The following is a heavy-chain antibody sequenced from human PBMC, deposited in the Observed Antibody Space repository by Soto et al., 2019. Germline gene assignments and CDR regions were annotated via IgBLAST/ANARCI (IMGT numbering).Heavy chain of an antibody. CDR3: ARTPRYCSSTSCYAEVYYYGMDV. CDR1: GYTFTSYY. Sequence: QVQLVQSGAEVKKPGASVKVSCKASGYTFTSYYMHWVRQAPGQGLEWMGIINPSGGSTSYAQKFQGRVTMTRDTSTRTVYMELSSLRSEDTAVYYCARTPRYCSSTSCYAEVYYYGMDVWGQGTTVTVSS. CDR2: INPSGGST. V-gene: IGHV1-46*01. D-gene: IGHD2-2*01. J-gene: IGHJ6*02.